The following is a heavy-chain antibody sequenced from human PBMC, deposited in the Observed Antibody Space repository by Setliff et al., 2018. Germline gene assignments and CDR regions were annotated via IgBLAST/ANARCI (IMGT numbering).Heavy chain of an antibody. CDR1: GFTFSSYG. J-gene: IGHJ4*02. D-gene: IGHD3-22*01. CDR3: AGGYPSNFDY. Sequence: GGSLRLSCAASGFTFSSYGMHWVRQAPGKGLEWVAVISYDGSNKYYADSVKGRFTISRDKSKNTLYLQLNSLRAEDTAIYYCAGGYPSNFDYWGQGTLVTVSS. V-gene: IGHV3-33*05. CDR2: ISYDGSNK.